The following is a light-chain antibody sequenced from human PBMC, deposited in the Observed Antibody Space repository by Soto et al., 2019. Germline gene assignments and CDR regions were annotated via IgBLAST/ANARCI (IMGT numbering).Light chain of an antibody. J-gene: IGLJ3*02. CDR1: SGSVSTTNY. Sequence: QSVVTQEPSFSVSPGGTVTLTCGLRSGSVSTTNYPTWYQQTPGQAPRTLIYTTNTRSSGVPDRFSGSIVGNKAALTITGAQADDESDYYCVLYMGSGISVFGGGTKLTVL. CDR2: TTN. V-gene: IGLV8-61*01. CDR3: VLYMGSGISV.